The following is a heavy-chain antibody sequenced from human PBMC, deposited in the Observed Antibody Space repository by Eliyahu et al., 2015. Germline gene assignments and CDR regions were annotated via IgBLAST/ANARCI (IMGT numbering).Heavy chain of an antibody. J-gene: IGHJ4*02. V-gene: IGHV3-30*03. CDR2: ISSDGGNE. CDR1: GFTFXNYG. D-gene: IGHD3-22*01. CDR3: ARVRGFGHYDSSGPLAY. Sequence: QVELVESGGGVVQPGRSLRXSCAASGFTFXNYGMYWVRQAPGKGLEAVATISSDGGNEYYADSVKGRFTISRDNSKKTLYLQMNSLTTEDTAVYYCARVRGFGHYDSSGPLAYWGQGTLVTVSS.